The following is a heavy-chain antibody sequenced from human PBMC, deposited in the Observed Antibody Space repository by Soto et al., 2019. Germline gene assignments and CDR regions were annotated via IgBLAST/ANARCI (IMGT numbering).Heavy chain of an antibody. D-gene: IGHD4-17*01. Sequence: TLSLTCSVSGASISSYYWSWFRQAPGKGLEYIGYIHNGERTNYNPSLESRVTISADTSKNQFSLRLSSVTAADTAMYYCSYGDSPGPIDHWGQGTLVTVSS. CDR1: GASISSYY. CDR3: SYGDSPGPIDH. CDR2: IHNGERT. J-gene: IGHJ4*02. V-gene: IGHV4-59*01.